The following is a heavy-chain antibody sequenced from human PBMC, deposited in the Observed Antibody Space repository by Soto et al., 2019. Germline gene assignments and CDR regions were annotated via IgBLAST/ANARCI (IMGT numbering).Heavy chain of an antibody. V-gene: IGHV3-21*01. CDR2: ISSNSAYI. CDR3: TREASRDSSARGGFDP. J-gene: IGHJ5*02. Sequence: GGSLRLSCAASGFTFRSFTMNWVRQAPGKGLEWVSTISSNSAYIYYTDALRGRFTISRDNAKNSLHLQMNSLRAEDTAVYYCTREASRDSSARGGFDPWGPGTLVTGSS. CDR1: GFTFRSFT. D-gene: IGHD6-13*01.